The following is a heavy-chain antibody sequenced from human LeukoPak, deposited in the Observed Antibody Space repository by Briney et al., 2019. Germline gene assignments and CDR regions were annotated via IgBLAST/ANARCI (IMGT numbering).Heavy chain of an antibody. CDR2: IKSKTGGGTT. Sequence: GGSLRLSCAASGFTFINAWMTWVRQAPGKGLEWVGRIKSKTGGGTTDYAAPVKGRFTISRDDSKNTLYLQMNSLKTEDTAVYYCTTAVLLTGFDYWGQGTLVTVSS. CDR3: TTAVLLTGFDY. V-gene: IGHV3-15*01. J-gene: IGHJ4*02. CDR1: GFTFINAW. D-gene: IGHD2-8*01.